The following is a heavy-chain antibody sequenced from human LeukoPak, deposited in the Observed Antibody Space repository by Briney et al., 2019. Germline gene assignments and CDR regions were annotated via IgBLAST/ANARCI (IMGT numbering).Heavy chain of an antibody. CDR1: GLTFSSYE. Sequence: GGSLRLSCAASGLTFSSYEMNWVRQAPGKGLEWVSYISSSGSTIYYADSVKGRFTISRDNAKNSLYLQMNSLRAEDTAVYYCARVLSYDFWSGRSPGYMDVWGKGTTVTVSS. CDR2: ISSSGSTI. D-gene: IGHD3-3*01. CDR3: ARVLSYDFWSGRSPGYMDV. V-gene: IGHV3-48*03. J-gene: IGHJ6*03.